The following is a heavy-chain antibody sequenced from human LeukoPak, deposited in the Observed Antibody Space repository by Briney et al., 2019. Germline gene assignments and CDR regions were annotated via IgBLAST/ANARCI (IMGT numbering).Heavy chain of an antibody. V-gene: IGHV3-23*01. J-gene: IGHJ3*02. CDR3: AKEFGLRDIVVVPAAPRGAFDI. Sequence: GASLRLSCAASGFTFSSYAMSWVRQAPGKGLEWVSAIIGSGWSTYYADSVKGRFTISRDNSKNPLYLQMNSLRAEHTAVYYCAKEFGLRDIVVVPAAPRGAFDIWGQGTVVTVSS. CDR2: IIGSGWST. D-gene: IGHD2-2*01. CDR1: GFTFSSYA.